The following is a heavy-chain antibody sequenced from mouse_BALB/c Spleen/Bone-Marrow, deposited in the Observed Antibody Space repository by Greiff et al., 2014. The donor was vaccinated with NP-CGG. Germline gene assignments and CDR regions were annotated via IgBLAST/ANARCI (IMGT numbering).Heavy chain of an antibody. Sequence: LQQSGSELVRPGASVKLSCKAPGYTFTSYWMHWVKQRPGQGLEWIGNIYPGSGSTNYDEKFKSKATLTVDTSSSTAYMQLSSLTSEDSAVYYCTREGPTGTGGDCWGQGTTLTVSS. V-gene: IGHV1S22*01. CDR3: TREGPTGTGGDC. D-gene: IGHD4-1*02. CDR1: GYTFTSYW. CDR2: IYPGSGST. J-gene: IGHJ2*01.